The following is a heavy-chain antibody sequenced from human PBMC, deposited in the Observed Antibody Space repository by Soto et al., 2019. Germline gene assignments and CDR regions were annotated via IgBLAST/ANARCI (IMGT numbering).Heavy chain of an antibody. CDR1: GGSFSGYY. V-gene: IGHV4-34*01. CDR3: ARPGGPTTPKPYYFDY. J-gene: IGHJ4*02. D-gene: IGHD1-26*01. CDR2: INHSGST. Sequence: LSLTCAVYGGSFSGYYWSWIRQPPGKGLEWIGEINHSGSTNYNPSLKSRVTISVDTSKNQFSLKLSSVTAADTAVYYCARPGGPTTPKPYYFDYWGQGTLVTVSS.